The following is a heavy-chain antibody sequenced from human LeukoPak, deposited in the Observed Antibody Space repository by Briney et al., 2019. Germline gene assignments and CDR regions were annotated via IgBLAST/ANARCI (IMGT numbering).Heavy chain of an antibody. J-gene: IGHJ4*02. CDR2: IKQDGSEK. V-gene: IGHV3-7*01. CDR3: ARGRGFFDY. Sequence: RGSLRPSSAASGFTFSSYWMSWVRQAPGKGLEWVANIKQDGSEKYYVDSVKGRFTISRDNAKNSLYLQMNSLRAEDTAVYYCARGRGFFDYWGRGPLVTVSS. CDR1: GFTFSSYW. D-gene: IGHD3-10*01.